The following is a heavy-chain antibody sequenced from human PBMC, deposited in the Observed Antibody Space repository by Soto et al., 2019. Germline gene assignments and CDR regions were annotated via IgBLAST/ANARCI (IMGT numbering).Heavy chain of an antibody. CDR2: INIDGSST. J-gene: IGHJ4*02. CDR3: ARSRDGYNFVGDC. CDR1: GFTLSSYW. D-gene: IGHD5-12*01. V-gene: IGHV3-74*01. Sequence: EVQLVESGGGLVQPGGSLRLSCAASGFTLSSYWMHWVRQAPGKGLVWVSRINIDGSSTSYADSGKGRFTISRDNAKNTLYLQVNSLRAEDTAVYYGARSRDGYNFVGDCWGQGTLVTVSS.